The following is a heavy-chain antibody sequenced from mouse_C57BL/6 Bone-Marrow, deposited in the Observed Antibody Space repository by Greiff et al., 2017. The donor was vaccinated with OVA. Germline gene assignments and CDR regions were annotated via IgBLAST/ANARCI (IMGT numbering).Heavy chain of an antibody. D-gene: IGHD2-3*01. CDR1: GFSFSSYG. V-gene: IGHV5-6*02. Sequence: EVKLMESGGDLVKPGGSLKLSCAASGFSFSSYGMSWVRQTPDQRLEWVATISSGGSDTYYPDSVKGRFTISRDNAKNTLYLQMSSLKSEDTAIYFCTRRGIYDAYPYGMDYWGQGTSVTVSS. CDR3: TRRGIYDAYPYGMDY. CDR2: ISSGGSDT. J-gene: IGHJ4*01.